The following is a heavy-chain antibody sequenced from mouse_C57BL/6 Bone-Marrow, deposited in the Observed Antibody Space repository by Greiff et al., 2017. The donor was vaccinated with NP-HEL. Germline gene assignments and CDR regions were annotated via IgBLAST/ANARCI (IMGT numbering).Heavy chain of an antibody. J-gene: IGHJ4*01. Sequence: QVQLQQPGAELVKPGASVKLSCKASGYTFTSYWMHWVKQRPGQGLEWIGMIHPNSGSTNYNEKFKGKATLTVDKSSSTAYMQLSSLTSEDSAVYYCARGLLWLRRRDYYAMDYWGQGTSVTVSS. CDR2: IHPNSGST. V-gene: IGHV1-64*01. D-gene: IGHD2-2*01. CDR1: GYTFTSYW. CDR3: ARGLLWLRRRDYYAMDY.